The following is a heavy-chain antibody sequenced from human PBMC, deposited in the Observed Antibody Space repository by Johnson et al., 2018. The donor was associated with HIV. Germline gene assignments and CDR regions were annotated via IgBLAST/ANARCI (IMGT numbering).Heavy chain of an antibody. CDR3: AKSIAAAGTNAFDI. CDR1: GFTFSNYP. D-gene: IGHD6-13*01. CDR2: ISFDGSNK. J-gene: IGHJ3*02. Sequence: QVQLVESGGGVVRPGRSLRLSCAASGFTFSNYPMHWVRQTPGKGLEWVAVISFDGSNKYYADSVKGRFTISRDNSKNTLYLQMNSLRAEDTAVYYCAKSIAAAGTNAFDIWGQGTMVTVSS. V-gene: IGHV3-30*18.